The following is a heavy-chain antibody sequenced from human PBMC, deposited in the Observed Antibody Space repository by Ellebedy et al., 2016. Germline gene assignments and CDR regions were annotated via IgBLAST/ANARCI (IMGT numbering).Heavy chain of an antibody. Sequence: GESLKISXAASGFTFSGYTMNWVRQTPGKGLEWVSSIISSGTDMYYADSVKGRFTISRDNAKNSVYLQMNSLRAEDTAVYYCARGVGGTSLNWFDPWGQGTLVTVSS. V-gene: IGHV3-21*01. CDR3: ARGVGGTSLNWFDP. CDR2: IISSGTDM. J-gene: IGHJ5*02. CDR1: GFTFSGYT. D-gene: IGHD3-16*01.